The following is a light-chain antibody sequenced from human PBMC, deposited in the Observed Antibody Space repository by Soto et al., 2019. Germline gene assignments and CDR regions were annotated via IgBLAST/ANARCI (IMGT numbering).Light chain of an antibody. Sequence: ELVLRQSPGTLSLSPGERATLSCRASQSLSSKNLAWYQQKHGQAPRPLIYGVSSRATGIPDRFSGSGSGTDGTITITSLQSEDGEVYCGQQYNNWPLTFGPGTRLEIK. CDR1: QSLSSKN. V-gene: IGKV3-20*01. CDR2: GVS. CDR3: QQYNNWPLT. J-gene: IGKJ5*01.